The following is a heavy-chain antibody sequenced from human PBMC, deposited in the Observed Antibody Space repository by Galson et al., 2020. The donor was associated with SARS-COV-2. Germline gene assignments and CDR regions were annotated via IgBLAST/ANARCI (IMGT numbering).Heavy chain of an antibody. CDR1: GFSFRDFG. CDR2: IRMKDYNYAT. J-gene: IGHJ4*02. Sequence: GGSLRISCAGSGFSFRDFGVHWVRQASGKGLEWVGRIRMKDYNYATAYAASVTGRFTISRDDSKSTAYLQMDSLKSEDTAVYYCIRQDGSGSYKYWGQGTLVTVSS. V-gene: IGHV3-73*01. D-gene: IGHD3-10*01. CDR3: IRQDGSGSYKY.